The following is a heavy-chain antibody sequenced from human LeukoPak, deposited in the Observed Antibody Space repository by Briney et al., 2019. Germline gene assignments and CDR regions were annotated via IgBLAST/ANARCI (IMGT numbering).Heavy chain of an antibody. D-gene: IGHD6-19*01. CDR1: GGSISSYC. CDR3: ARIRSSGWYWGDY. V-gene: IGHV4-59*13. J-gene: IGHJ4*02. CDR2: IYYSGST. Sequence: PSETLSLTCTVSGGSISSYCWSWIRQPPGKGLEWIGYIYYSGSTNYNPSLKSRVTISVDTSKNQFSLKLSSVTAADTAVYYCARIRSSGWYWGDYWGQGTLVTVSS.